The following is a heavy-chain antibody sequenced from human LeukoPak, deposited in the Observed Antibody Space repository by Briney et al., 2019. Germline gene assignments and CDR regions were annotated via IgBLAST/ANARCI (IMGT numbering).Heavy chain of an antibody. CDR1: GFTLSSYT. CDR2: ISRGSSTI. Sequence: TGGSLRLTCAASGFTLSSYTMNWVRQAPGKGLEWVSYISRGSSTIYYADSVKGRFTISRDNAKNSLYLQMNSLRDEDTAVYYCAREAERSGVGVGISGTYSMNFDYWGQGTLVTVSS. CDR3: AREAERSGVGVGISGTYSMNFDY. J-gene: IGHJ4*02. V-gene: IGHV3-48*02. D-gene: IGHD3-10*01.